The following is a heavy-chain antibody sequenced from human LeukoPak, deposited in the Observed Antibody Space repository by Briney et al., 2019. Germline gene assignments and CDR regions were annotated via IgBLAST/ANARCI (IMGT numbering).Heavy chain of an antibody. V-gene: IGHV3-23*01. CDR1: GFTFSSYA. D-gene: IGHD3-10*02. CDR3: AELGITMIGGV. J-gene: IGHJ6*04. CDR2: ISGSGGST. Sequence: GGSLRLSCAASGFTFSSYAMSWVRQAPEKGLEWVSTISGSGGSTYYTDSVRGRFTISRDNAKNSLYLQMNSLRAEDTAVYYCAELGITMIGGVWGKGTTVTISS.